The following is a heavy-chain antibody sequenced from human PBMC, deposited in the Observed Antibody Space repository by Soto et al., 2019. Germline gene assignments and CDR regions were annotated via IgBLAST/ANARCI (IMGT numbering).Heavy chain of an antibody. CDR1: GGSISSYY. CDR3: AREKGNIAARAYFDY. CDR2: IYYSGST. V-gene: IGHV4-59*01. J-gene: IGHJ4*02. Sequence: SETLSLTCTVSGGSISSYYWSWIRQPPGKGLEWIGYIYYSGSTNYNPSLKSRVTISVDTSKNQFSLKLSSVTAADTAVYYCAREKGNIAARAYFDYWGQGTLVTVSS. D-gene: IGHD6-6*01.